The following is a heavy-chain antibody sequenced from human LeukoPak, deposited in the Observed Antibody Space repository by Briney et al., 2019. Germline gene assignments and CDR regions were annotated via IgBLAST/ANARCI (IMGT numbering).Heavy chain of an antibody. D-gene: IGHD6-13*01. CDR2: ISYDGSNK. V-gene: IGHV3-30-3*01. J-gene: IGHJ4*02. CDR1: EFTFSSYA. CDR3: TREGVGGYSSTGVFDY. Sequence: GGSLRLSCAASEFTFSSYAMHWVRQAPGKGLEWVAVISYDGSNKYYADSVKGRFTISRDNSKNTLYLQMNSLRAEDTAVYYCTREGVGGYSSTGVFDYWGQGTLVTVSS.